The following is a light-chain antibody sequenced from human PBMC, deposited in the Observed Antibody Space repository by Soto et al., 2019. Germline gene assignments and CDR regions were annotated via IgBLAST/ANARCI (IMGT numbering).Light chain of an antibody. V-gene: IGKV1-5*01. CDR1: QTISSW. CDR2: DAS. J-gene: IGKJ1*01. Sequence: DIQMTQSPFTLSASVRDRVTITCRASQTISSWLAWYQQKPGKAPKVLIYDASNLETGVPSRFSGSGSGTEFTLTISSLQPDDFATYYCQHYNSYGTFGQGTKVDIK. CDR3: QHYNSYGT.